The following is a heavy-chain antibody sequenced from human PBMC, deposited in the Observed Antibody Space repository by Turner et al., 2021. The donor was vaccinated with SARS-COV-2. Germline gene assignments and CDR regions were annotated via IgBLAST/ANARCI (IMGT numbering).Heavy chain of an antibody. J-gene: IGHJ6*02. V-gene: IGHV1-69*08. D-gene: IGHD6-13*01. CDR2: ISPILGIA. CDR1: GDTFSSYT. CDR3: ARDEGEIAAAGIVYYYGMDV. Sequence: QVQLVQSGAEVKKPGSSVKVSFKASGDTFSSYTISWVRQAPGQGLEWMGRISPILGIANYAQKFQGRVTITADKSTSTAYMELSSLRSEDTAVYYCARDEGEIAAAGIVYYYGMDVWGQGTTVTVSS.